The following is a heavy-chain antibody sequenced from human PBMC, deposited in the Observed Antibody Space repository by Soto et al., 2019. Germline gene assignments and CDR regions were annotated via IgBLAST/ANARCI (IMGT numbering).Heavy chain of an antibody. J-gene: IGHJ4*02. CDR2: ISGRGGST. V-gene: IGHV3-23*01. Sequence: EVQLLESGGGLVQPGGSLSLSCAASDFTFSSYAMSWVRQAPGKGLEWVSAISGRGGSTSYADSVKGRFTISRDNSKNTLYLQMDSLRADDTDVYYCAQPSIMITFAGVIQSTYYFDYWGKGTLVTVS. D-gene: IGHD3-16*02. CDR3: AQPSIMITFAGVIQSTYYFDY. CDR1: DFTFSSYA.